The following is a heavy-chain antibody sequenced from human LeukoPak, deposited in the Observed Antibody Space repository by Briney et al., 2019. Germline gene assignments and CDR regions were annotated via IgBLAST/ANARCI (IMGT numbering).Heavy chain of an antibody. Sequence: GGSLRLSCEASGFSFSDYYMGWIRQAPGKGLDWVSYIGSSGGPRSTIFYADSVKGRFTISRDNAKNSLYLQMNSLRAEDTAVYYCARSPIFSYYMDVWGKGTTVTVSS. J-gene: IGHJ6*03. CDR2: IGSSGGPRSTI. D-gene: IGHD3-9*01. CDR3: ARSPIFSYYMDV. CDR1: GFSFSDYY. V-gene: IGHV3-11*04.